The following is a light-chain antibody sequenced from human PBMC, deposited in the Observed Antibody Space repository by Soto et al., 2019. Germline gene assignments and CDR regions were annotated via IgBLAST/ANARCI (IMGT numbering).Light chain of an antibody. V-gene: IGLV1-40*01. J-gene: IGLJ2*01. CDR3: QSYDSSPRVSV. CDR1: SSNIGAGYD. Sequence: QSVLTQPPSVSGAPGQRVTISCTGSSSNIGAGYDVHWYQQLPGTAPKLLIYGNSNRPSGVPDRFSGSKSGTSASLAITGLQAEDEADYYCQSYDSSPRVSVFGGGTKVTVL. CDR2: GNS.